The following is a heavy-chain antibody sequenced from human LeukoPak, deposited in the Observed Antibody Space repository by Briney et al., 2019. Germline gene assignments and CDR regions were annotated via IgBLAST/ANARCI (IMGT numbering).Heavy chain of an antibody. J-gene: IGHJ4*02. D-gene: IGHD5-18*01. CDR2: IIPIFGTA. CDR3: ASSRGYSYGYSGY. Sequence: SVKVSCKASGGTFSSYAISWVRQAPGQGLEWMGGIIPIFGTANYAQKFQGRVTITTDESTSTAYMGLSSLRSADTAVYYCASSRGYSYGYSGYWGQGTLVTVSS. CDR1: GGTFSSYA. V-gene: IGHV1-69*05.